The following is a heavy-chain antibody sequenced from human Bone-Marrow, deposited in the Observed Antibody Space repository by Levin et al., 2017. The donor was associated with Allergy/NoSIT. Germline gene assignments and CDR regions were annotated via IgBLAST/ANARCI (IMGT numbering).Heavy chain of an antibody. V-gene: IGHV7-4-1*02. Sequence: GESLKISCKASGYTFTSYGLNWVRQAPRQGLEWMGWINTNTGNPTYAQGFTGRFVFSSDTSVNTAYLQISSLKTEDTAVYYCVRGIGRGWYDATYWGQGTLVTVS. D-gene: IGHD6-19*01. CDR1: GYTFTSYG. J-gene: IGHJ4*02. CDR2: INTNTGNP. CDR3: VRGIGRGWYDATY.